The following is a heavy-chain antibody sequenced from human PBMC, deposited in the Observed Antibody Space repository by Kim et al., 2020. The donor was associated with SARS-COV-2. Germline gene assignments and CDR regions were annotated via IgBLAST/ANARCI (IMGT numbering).Heavy chain of an antibody. CDR1: GFTFSSYA. Sequence: GGSLRLSCAASGFTFSSYAMHWVRQAPGKGLEWVAVISYDGSNKYYADSVKGRFTISRDNSKNTLYLQMNSLRAEDTAVYYCAGRDGYTTDAFDIWGQGTMVTVSS. J-gene: IGHJ3*02. CDR2: ISYDGSNK. D-gene: IGHD5-12*01. CDR3: AGRDGYTTDAFDI. V-gene: IGHV3-30*04.